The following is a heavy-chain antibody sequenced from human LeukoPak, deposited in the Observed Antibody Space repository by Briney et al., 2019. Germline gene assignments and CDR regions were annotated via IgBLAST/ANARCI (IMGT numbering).Heavy chain of an antibody. CDR3: ARSPVSGGYYYDSSGYPQWYFDL. D-gene: IGHD3-22*01. CDR2: IIPIFGTA. Sequence: SVKVSCKASGGTFSSYAISWVRQAPGQGLEWMGGIIPIFGTANYAQKFQGRVTITADESTSTAYMELSSLRSEDTAVYYCARSPVSGGYYYDSSGYPQWYFDLWGRSTLVTASS. V-gene: IGHV1-69*13. J-gene: IGHJ2*01. CDR1: GGTFSSYA.